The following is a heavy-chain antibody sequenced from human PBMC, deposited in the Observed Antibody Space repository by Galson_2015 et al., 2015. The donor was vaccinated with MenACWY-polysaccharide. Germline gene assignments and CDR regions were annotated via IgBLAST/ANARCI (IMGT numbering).Heavy chain of an antibody. CDR3: ARGRRDTAVAAPAAVLLDY. V-gene: IGHV1-8*01. CDR2: MNPNSGNT. CDR1: AYTFTSYD. Sequence: SVKVSCKASAYTFTSYDINWVRQATGQRLEWMGWMNPNSGNTGYAQKFQGRVTMTRNTSISTAYMELSSLTSEDTAVYYCARGRRDTAVAAPAAVLLDYWGQGILVTVSS. D-gene: IGHD6-19*01. J-gene: IGHJ4*02.